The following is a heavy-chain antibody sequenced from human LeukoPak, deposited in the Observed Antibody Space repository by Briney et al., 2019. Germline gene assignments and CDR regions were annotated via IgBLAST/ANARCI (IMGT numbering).Heavy chain of an antibody. CDR3: AREDCSSTSFHGFMNV. V-gene: IGHV4-30-4*08. Sequence: SETLSLTCTVSGGSISSGDYYWSWIRQPPGKGLEWIGYIYYSGSTYYNPSLKSRVTISVDTSKNQFSLKLSSVTAADTAVYYCAREDCSSTSFHGFMNVWGKGTTVTVSS. J-gene: IGHJ6*03. CDR1: GGSISSGDYY. D-gene: IGHD2-2*01. CDR2: IYYSGST.